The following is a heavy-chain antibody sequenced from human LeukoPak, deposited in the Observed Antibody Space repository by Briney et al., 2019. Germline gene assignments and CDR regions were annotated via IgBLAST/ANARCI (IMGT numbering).Heavy chain of an antibody. V-gene: IGHV3-7*01. CDR3: AKDRCSNGVGCYSYYMDV. J-gene: IGHJ6*03. CDR1: GFTFSSYW. Sequence: GGSLRLSCAASGFTFSSYWVSCVRQAPGKGVEWGANIKQDGSEKYAVDSVKGGFTLSRDNAKNSLYLQMNSLRAEDTAVYYCAKDRCSNGVGCYSYYMDVWGKGTTVTIFS. D-gene: IGHD2-8*01. CDR2: IKQDGSEK.